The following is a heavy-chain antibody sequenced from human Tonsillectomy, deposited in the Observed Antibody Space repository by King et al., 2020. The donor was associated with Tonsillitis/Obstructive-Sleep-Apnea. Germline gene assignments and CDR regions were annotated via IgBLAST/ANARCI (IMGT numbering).Heavy chain of an antibody. CDR3: ARVSSSLNCRGGSCRPSYYYYMDV. CDR1: GGSISSYY. J-gene: IGHJ6*03. D-gene: IGHD2-15*01. V-gene: IGHV4-59*01. Sequence: HVQLQESGPGLVKPSETLSLTCTVSGGSISSYYWSWIRQPPGKGLEWIGYIYYSGSTNYNPSLKSRVTISVDTSKNQFSLKLSSVTAADTAVYYCARVSSSLNCRGGSCRPSYYYYMDVWGKGTTVTVSS. CDR2: IYYSGST.